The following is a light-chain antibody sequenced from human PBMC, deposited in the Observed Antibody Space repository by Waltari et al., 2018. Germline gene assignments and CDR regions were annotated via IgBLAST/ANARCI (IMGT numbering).Light chain of an antibody. V-gene: IGKV3-20*01. CDR1: QRVSSSS. J-gene: IGKJ5*01. CDR3: QQYGTSPPTVT. CDR2: AAS. Sequence: EIVLTQSPGTLSLSPGERATLSCRASQRVSSSSLAWYQQKPGQAPRLLISAASSRATGIPDRVSGSGSGTDFTLTISRLEPEDFAVYYCQQYGTSPPTVTFGQGTRLEIK.